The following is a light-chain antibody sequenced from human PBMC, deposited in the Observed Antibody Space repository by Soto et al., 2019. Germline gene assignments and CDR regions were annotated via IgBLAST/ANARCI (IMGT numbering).Light chain of an antibody. CDR3: SSYTSSSTLSV. CDR1: SSDVGGYNY. J-gene: IGLJ1*01. V-gene: IGLV2-14*01. Sequence: QSALTQPASVSGSPGQSITISCTGTSSDVGGYNYVSWYQQHPGKAPKLMIYDVSNRPSGVSNRFSGSTSGNTASLTISGLQVEDEADYYCSSYTSSSTLSVFGTGTKLTVL. CDR2: DVS.